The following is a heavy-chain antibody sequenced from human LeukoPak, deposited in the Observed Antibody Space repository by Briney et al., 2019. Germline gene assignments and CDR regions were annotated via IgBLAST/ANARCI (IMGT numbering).Heavy chain of an antibody. CDR1: GGSISSSSYY. CDR2: IYYSGST. CDR3: ARWPPLLWFGELMEGDRAFDY. V-gene: IGHV4-39*07. Sequence: PSETLSLTCTVSGGSISSSSYYWGWIRQPPGKGLEWIGSIYYSGSTYYNPSLKSRVTISVDTSKNQFSLKLSSVTAADTAVYYCARWPPLLWFGELMEGDRAFDYWGQGTLVTVSS. D-gene: IGHD3-10*01. J-gene: IGHJ4*02.